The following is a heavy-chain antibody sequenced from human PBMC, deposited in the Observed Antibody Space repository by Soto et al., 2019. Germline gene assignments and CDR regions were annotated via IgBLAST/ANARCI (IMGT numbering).Heavy chain of an antibody. V-gene: IGHV3-30*18. D-gene: IGHD3-10*01. CDR2: ISYDGSNK. J-gene: IGHJ4*02. CDR3: AKDMGELLFDY. CDR1: GFTFSSYG. Sequence: QVQLVESGGGVVQPGRSLRLSCAASGFTFSSYGMHWVRQAPGKGLEWVAVISYDGSNKYYADSVKGRFTISRDNSQNTLYLQMNSLRAEDTAVYYCAKDMGELLFDYWGQGTLVTVSS.